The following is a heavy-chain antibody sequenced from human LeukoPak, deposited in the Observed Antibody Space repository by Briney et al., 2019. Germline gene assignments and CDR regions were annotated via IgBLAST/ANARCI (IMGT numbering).Heavy chain of an antibody. V-gene: IGHV1-69*13. Sequence: ASVKVSCKASGGTFSSYAISWVRQAPGQGLEWMGGIIPIFGTANYAQKFQGRVTITADESTSTAYMELSSLRSEDTAVYYCARDPGGYCSSTSCYRTGAFDIWGQGTMVTVSS. J-gene: IGHJ3*02. CDR3: ARDPGGYCSSTSCYRTGAFDI. D-gene: IGHD2-2*01. CDR1: GGTFSSYA. CDR2: IIPIFGTA.